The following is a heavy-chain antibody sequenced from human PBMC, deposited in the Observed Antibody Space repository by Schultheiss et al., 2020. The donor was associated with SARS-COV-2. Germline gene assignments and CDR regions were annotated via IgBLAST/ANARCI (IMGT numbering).Heavy chain of an antibody. D-gene: IGHD4-17*01. CDR2: IIPIFGTA. CDR3: ARDRYGDLDY. J-gene: IGHJ4*02. CDR1: GGTFSSYA. V-gene: IGHV1-69*05. Sequence: SVKVSCKASGGTFSSYAISWVRQAPGQGLEWMGGIIPIFGTANYAQKFQGRVTITRDASASTAYMELSSLRSEDTAVYYCARDRYGDLDYWGQGTLVTGSS.